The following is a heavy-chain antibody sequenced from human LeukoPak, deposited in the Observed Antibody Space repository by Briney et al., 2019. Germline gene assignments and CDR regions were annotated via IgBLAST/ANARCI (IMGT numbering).Heavy chain of an antibody. V-gene: IGHV4-59*08. J-gene: IGHJ4*02. D-gene: IGHD3-22*01. CDR3: ARLPYYDSSGFDY. Sequence: PSETLSLTCTVSGGSISSYYWSWIRQPPGKGLEWIGYIYYSGSTNYNPSLKSRVTISVDTSKNQFSLKLSSVTAADTAVYYCARLPYYDSSGFDYWGQGTLVTVSS. CDR1: GGSISSYY. CDR2: IYYSGST.